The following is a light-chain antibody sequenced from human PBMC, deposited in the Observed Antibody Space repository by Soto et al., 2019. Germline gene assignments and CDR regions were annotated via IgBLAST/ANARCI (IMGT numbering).Light chain of an antibody. V-gene: IGLV2-14*01. Sequence: QCALTQPASVSGSPGQSITISCTGTSSDVGAYNYVSWYQQYPGKAPKLMIYAVSNRPSGVSNRFSGSKSGNTASLTISGLQAEDEADYYCSSYTTTPTTTWVFGGGTKLTVL. CDR2: AVS. J-gene: IGLJ3*02. CDR3: SSYTTTPTTTWV. CDR1: SSDVGAYNY.